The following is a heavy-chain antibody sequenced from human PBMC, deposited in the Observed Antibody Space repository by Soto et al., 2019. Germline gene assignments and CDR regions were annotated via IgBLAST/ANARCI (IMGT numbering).Heavy chain of an antibody. J-gene: IGHJ4*02. D-gene: IGHD3-22*01. CDR2: INAGNGNT. CDR3: ARGSGYYYWDDY. Sequence: ASVKVSCKASGYTFTSYAMHWVRQAPGQRLEWMGWINAGNGNTKYSQKFQGRVTITRDTSASTANMELSNLRSEDTAVYYCARGSGYYYWDDYWGQGTLVTVSS. V-gene: IGHV1-3*01. CDR1: GYTFTSYA.